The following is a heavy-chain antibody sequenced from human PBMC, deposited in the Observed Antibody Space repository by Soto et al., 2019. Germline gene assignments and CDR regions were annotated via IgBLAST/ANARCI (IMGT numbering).Heavy chain of an antibody. J-gene: IGHJ4*02. D-gene: IGHD6-25*01. V-gene: IGHV3-7*01. Sequence: ESGGGLVQTGGSLRLSCAASGFTFRAYWMSWVRQAPGKGLEWVANIKQAGSEKYYVDSVNGRFIISRDDAKNSLFLQVNSLRVEDTAVYYCAREKRANGYFDYWGQGTLVTVSS. CDR1: GFTFRAYW. CDR3: AREKRANGYFDY. CDR2: IKQAGSEK.